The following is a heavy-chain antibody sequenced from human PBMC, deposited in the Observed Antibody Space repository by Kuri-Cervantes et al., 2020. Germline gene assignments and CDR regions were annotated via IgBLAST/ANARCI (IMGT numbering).Heavy chain of an antibody. V-gene: IGHV1-69*13. J-gene: IGHJ4*02. CDR3: ARGDYGGNLGLDYFDY. D-gene: IGHD4-23*01. CDR2: IIPIFGTA. CDR1: GGTFSSYA. Sequence: SVKVSCKASGGTFSSYAISWVRQAPGQGLEWMGGIIPIFGTANYAQKFQGRVTITADESTSTAYMELSSLRSEDTAVYYCARGDYGGNLGLDYFDYWGQGTLVTVSS.